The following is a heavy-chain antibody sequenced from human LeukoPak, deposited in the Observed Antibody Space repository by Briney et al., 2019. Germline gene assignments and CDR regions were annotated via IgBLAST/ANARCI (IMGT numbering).Heavy chain of an antibody. CDR3: ARALAAAGQGYYYYYYMDV. V-gene: IGHV4-38-2*02. D-gene: IGHD6-13*01. Sequence: SETLSLTCTVSGYSISSGYYWGWIRQPPGKGLEWIGSIYYSGSTYYNPSLKSRVTISVDTSKNQFSLKLSSVTAADTAVYYCARALAAAGQGYYYYYYMDVWGKGTTVTVSS. CDR2: IYYSGST. CDR1: GYSISSGYY. J-gene: IGHJ6*03.